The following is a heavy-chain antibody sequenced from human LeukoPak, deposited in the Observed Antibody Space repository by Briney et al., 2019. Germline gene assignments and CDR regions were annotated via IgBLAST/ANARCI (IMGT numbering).Heavy chain of an antibody. CDR3: ARGLMSAVGVGYFDY. CDR1: GYTFTAYY. CDR2: INLNSGDT. Sequence: ASVKVSCKASGYTFTAYYIHWVRQAPGQGLEWLGWINLNSGDTNYAQKFQGRVTMTRDTSITTAYMELSRLKSDDTAVYYCARGLMSAVGVGYFDYWGQGTLVTVSS. D-gene: IGHD1-26*01. J-gene: IGHJ4*02. V-gene: IGHV1-2*02.